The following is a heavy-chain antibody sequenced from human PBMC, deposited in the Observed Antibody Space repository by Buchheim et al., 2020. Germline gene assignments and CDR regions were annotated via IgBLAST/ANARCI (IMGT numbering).Heavy chain of an antibody. J-gene: IGHJ4*02. D-gene: IGHD2-15*01. CDR1: GFTFSSNW. V-gene: IGHV3-7*01. CDR3: ARSYRECSGGSCYSYYFYY. CDR2: IKHDGSEK. Sequence: EVQLVESGGGLVQPGGSLRLSCAASGFTFSSNWMSWVRQAPGKGLEWVANIKHDGSEKYYVDSVKGRFTISRDNAKNALYLEMNSLRAEDTAVYYCARSYRECSGGSCYSYYFYYWGQGTL.